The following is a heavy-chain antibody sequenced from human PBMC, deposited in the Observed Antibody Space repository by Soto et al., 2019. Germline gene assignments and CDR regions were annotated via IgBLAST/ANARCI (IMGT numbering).Heavy chain of an antibody. Sequence: QVQLVESGGGVVQPGRSLRLSCAASGFTFSSYGMHWVRQAPGKGLEWVAVISYDGSNKYYADSVKGRFTISRDNSKNTLYLKMNSLRAEDTAVYYCAKDLPIAVAGPDDAFDIWGQGTMVTVSS. CDR2: ISYDGSNK. D-gene: IGHD6-19*01. CDR1: GFTFSSYG. V-gene: IGHV3-30*18. J-gene: IGHJ3*02. CDR3: AKDLPIAVAGPDDAFDI.